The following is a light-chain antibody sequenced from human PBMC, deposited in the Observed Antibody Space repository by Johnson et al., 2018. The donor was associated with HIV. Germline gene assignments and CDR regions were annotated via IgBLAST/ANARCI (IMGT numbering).Light chain of an antibody. J-gene: IGLJ1*01. Sequence: QSVLTQPPSVSAAPGQKVTISCSGSNSNIGNNYVSWYQQLPGTAPKLLIYESTNRPSGIPDRFSGSKSGTSATLGISGLQTGDEADYYCGTWDSRLNAYLCGTGTKVTGL. V-gene: IGLV1-51*02. CDR3: GTWDSRLNAYL. CDR1: NSNIGNNY. CDR2: EST.